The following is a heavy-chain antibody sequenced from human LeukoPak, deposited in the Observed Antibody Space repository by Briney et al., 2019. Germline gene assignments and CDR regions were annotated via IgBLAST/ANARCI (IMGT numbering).Heavy chain of an antibody. CDR3: AKDVTVVTPAYAFDI. V-gene: IGHV3-30*02. CDR2: IWYGGSSK. D-gene: IGHD4-23*01. Sequence: GGSLRLSCAASGFTFSSYGMHWVRQAPGKGLEWVAVIWYGGSSKYYADSVKGRFTISRDNSKNTLYLQMNSLRAEDTAVYYCAKDVTVVTPAYAFDIWGQGTMVTVSS. J-gene: IGHJ3*02. CDR1: GFTFSSYG.